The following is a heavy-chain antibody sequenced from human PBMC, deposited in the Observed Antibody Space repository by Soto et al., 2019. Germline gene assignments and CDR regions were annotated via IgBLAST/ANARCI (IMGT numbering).Heavy chain of an antibody. CDR1: GGSISSGDYY. J-gene: IGHJ4*02. Sequence: ASETLSLTCTVSGGSISSGDYYWNWIRQPPGKGLEWIGYIYYSGSTYYNPSLKSRVTVSVDTSKNQFSLKVSSVTAADTAMYYCARASYDSSGYQFDYWGQGTLVTVSS. CDR3: ARASYDSSGYQFDY. CDR2: IYYSGST. D-gene: IGHD3-22*01. V-gene: IGHV4-30-4*01.